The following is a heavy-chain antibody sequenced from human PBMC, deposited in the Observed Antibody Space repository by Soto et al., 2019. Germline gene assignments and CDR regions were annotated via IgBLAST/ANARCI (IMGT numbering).Heavy chain of an antibody. Sequence: QITLKESGTPLVKPTQTLTLTCTFSGFSLRTSGVGVGWIRQPPGKALEWLALIYWDDGKRYSPSLKSRLTITKDTSKNQVVLRMTNMDPVDTATYYCAHLTTGGFYFDYWGQGTLVTVSS. CDR2: IYWDDGK. CDR1: GFSLRTSGVG. J-gene: IGHJ4*02. V-gene: IGHV2-5*02. D-gene: IGHD4-17*01. CDR3: AHLTTGGFYFDY.